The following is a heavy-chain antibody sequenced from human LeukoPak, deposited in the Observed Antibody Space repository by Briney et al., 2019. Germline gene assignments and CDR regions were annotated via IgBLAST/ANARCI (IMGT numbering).Heavy chain of an antibody. CDR1: GGSFSGYY. CDR3: AREDIVVVVAAGSQYNWFDP. V-gene: IGHV4-34*01. Sequence: PSETLSLTCAVYGGSFSGYYWSWIRQPPGKGLEWIGEINHSGSTNYNPSLKSRVTISVDTSENQFSLKLSSVTAADTAVYYCAREDIVVVVAAGSQYNWFDPWGQGTLVTVSS. D-gene: IGHD2-15*01. J-gene: IGHJ5*02. CDR2: INHSGST.